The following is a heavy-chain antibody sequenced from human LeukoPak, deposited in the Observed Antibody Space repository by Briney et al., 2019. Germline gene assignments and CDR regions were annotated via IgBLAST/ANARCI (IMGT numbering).Heavy chain of an antibody. Sequence: GGSLRLSCAASGFTVSSNEVRWVRQAPGKGLEWVSSFSGGSTFYADSRKGRFTISRDNSENTLHLQMNSLRAEDTAVYYCAKDGEDSSWYYFDYWGQGTLVTVSS. CDR1: GFTVSSNE. D-gene: IGHD6-13*01. CDR3: AKDGEDSSWYYFDY. V-gene: IGHV3-38-3*01. J-gene: IGHJ4*02. CDR2: FSGGST.